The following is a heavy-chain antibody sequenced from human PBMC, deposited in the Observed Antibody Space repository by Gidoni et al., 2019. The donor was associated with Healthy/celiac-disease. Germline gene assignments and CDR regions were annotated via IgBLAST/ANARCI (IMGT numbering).Heavy chain of an antibody. V-gene: IGHV3-21*01. Sequence: EVQLVESGGGLVKPGGSLRLSCAASGFTFSSYSMNWVRQAPGKGLECVSSISSSSSYIYYADSVKGRFTISRDNAKNSLYLQMNSLRAEDTAVYYCARDRAGILRYFDWSDVGNMDVWGQGTTVTVSS. J-gene: IGHJ6*02. CDR3: ARDRAGILRYFDWSDVGNMDV. CDR2: ISSSSSYI. CDR1: GFTFSSYS. D-gene: IGHD3-9*01.